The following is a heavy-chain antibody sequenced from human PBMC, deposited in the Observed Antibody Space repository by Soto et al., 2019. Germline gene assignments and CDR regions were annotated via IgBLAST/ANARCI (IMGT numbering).Heavy chain of an antibody. V-gene: IGHV5-51*01. D-gene: IGHD1-7*01. CDR2: IYPGDSDT. Sequence: GASLKISCKGSGYSFTTFWIGWARQMPGKGLEWMGVIYPGDSDTKYSPSFQGQVTISADKAISTTYLQWSSMKASDSAIYYCARRGNSPHDIDYWGQGTLVTVSS. J-gene: IGHJ4*02. CDR3: ARRGNSPHDIDY. CDR1: GYSFTTFW.